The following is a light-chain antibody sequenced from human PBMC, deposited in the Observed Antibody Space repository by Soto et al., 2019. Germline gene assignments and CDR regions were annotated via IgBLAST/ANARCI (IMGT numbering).Light chain of an antibody. CDR2: EVS. V-gene: IGLV2-14*01. CDR1: SSDVGGYNY. CDR3: ISYTSSSTSYV. Sequence: LTQPASVSGSPGQSITISCTGTSSDVGGYNYVAWYQQHPGKVPRLMIYEVSNRPSGVSNRFSGSKSGSTASLTISGLQAEDEADYYCISYTSSSTSYVFGTGTKVTVL. J-gene: IGLJ1*01.